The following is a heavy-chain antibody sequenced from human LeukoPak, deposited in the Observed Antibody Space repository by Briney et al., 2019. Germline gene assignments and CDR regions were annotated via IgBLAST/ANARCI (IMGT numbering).Heavy chain of an antibody. V-gene: IGHV3-49*04. CDR1: GFVFRDYA. D-gene: IGHD3-22*01. CDR3: ARSAPDRYYYDSTGYYVDF. J-gene: IGHJ4*02. CDR2: IRSKLYGGTT. Sequence: GGSLRLSCTASGFVFRDYAMSWVRQAPGKGLEWVSFIRSKLYGGTTDYAASLKGRITVSRDDSKSIAYLQMNSLKTEDTAVYYCARSAPDRYYYDSTGYYVDFWGQGTLVTVSS.